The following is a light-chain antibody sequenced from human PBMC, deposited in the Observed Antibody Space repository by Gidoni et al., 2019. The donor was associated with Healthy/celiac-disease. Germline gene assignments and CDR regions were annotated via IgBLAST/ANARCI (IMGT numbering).Light chain of an antibody. V-gene: IGKV3-11*01. Sequence: SQSVRSYLAWYQQKPGQAPRLLIHDASTRATGIPARFSGSGSGTDFTLTISSLEPEDFAVYSCQQRSNWPPEFTFXPXTKVDIK. J-gene: IGKJ3*01. CDR3: QQRSNWPPEFT. CDR2: DAS. CDR1: QSVRSY.